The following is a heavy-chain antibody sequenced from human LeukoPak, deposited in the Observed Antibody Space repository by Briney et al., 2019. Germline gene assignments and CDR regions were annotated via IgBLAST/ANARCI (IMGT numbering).Heavy chain of an antibody. J-gene: IGHJ4*02. V-gene: IGHV3-21*04. Sequence: PGGSLRLSCAASGFTFSTHTTNWVRQVPGKGLEWVSSISGSSSYILYADSVKGRFTIPRDNTRNSLYLQMKSLKTEDTAVYFCTRLPEYCGGGNCPFDYWGQGTLVAVSS. CDR3: TRLPEYCGGGNCPFDY. CDR2: ISGSSSYI. CDR1: GFTFSTHT. D-gene: IGHD2-15*01.